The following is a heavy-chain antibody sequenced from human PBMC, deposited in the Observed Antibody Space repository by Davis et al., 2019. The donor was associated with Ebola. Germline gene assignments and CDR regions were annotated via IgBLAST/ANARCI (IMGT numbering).Heavy chain of an antibody. CDR3: ASGSILSSSGFLDY. Sequence: AASVKVSCKASGYTFTSYGISWVRQAPGQGLEWMGWISAYNGNTNYAQKLQGRVTMTTDTSTSTAYMELRSLRSDDTAVYYCASGSILSSSGFLDYWGQGTLVTVSS. CDR2: ISAYNGNT. V-gene: IGHV1-18*04. D-gene: IGHD6-13*01. J-gene: IGHJ4*02. CDR1: GYTFTSYG.